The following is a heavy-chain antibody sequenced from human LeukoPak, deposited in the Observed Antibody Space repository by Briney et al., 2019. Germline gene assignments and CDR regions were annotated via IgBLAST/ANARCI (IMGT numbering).Heavy chain of an antibody. Sequence: GASVKVSCKASGGTFSSYAISWVRQAPGQGLEWMGGIIPIFGTANYAQKFQGRVTITADESTSTAYMELSSLRSEDTAVYYCARNPLSAGDYDPYYDYFDYWGQGTLVTVSS. D-gene: IGHD4-17*01. CDR1: GGTFSSYA. CDR2: IIPIFGTA. V-gene: IGHV1-69*13. CDR3: ARNPLSAGDYDPYYDYFDY. J-gene: IGHJ4*02.